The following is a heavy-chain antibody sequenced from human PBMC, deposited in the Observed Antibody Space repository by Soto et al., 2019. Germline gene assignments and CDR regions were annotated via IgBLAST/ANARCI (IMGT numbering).Heavy chain of an antibody. CDR3: ARGGRVPLYYYGSRPNLNDAFDI. V-gene: IGHV4-34*01. CDR1: GGSFSGYY. CDR2: INHSGST. Sequence: SETLSLTCAVYGGSFSGYYWSWIRQPPGKGLEWIGEINHSGSTNYNPSLKSRVTISVDTSRNQFSLKLGSVTAADTAVYYCARGGRVPLYYYGSRPNLNDAFDIWGQGTMVTVSS. D-gene: IGHD3-10*01. J-gene: IGHJ3*02.